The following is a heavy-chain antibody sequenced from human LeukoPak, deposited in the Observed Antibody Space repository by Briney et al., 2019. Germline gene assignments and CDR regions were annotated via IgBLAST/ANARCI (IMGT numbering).Heavy chain of an antibody. J-gene: IGHJ5*02. Sequence: ASVKVSCKASGYTFTSYGICWVRQAPGQGLEWMGWISAYNGNTNYAQKLQGRVTMTTDTSTSTAYMELRSLRSDDTAVYYCARGARDTYDSSGYYDPWGQGTLVTVSS. V-gene: IGHV1-18*01. CDR2: ISAYNGNT. D-gene: IGHD3-22*01. CDR3: ARGARDTYDSSGYYDP. CDR1: GYTFTSYG.